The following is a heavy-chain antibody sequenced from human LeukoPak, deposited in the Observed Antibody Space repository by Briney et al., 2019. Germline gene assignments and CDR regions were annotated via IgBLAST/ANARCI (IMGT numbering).Heavy chain of an antibody. CDR1: GFTFSNSW. Sequence: GGSLRLSCAASGFTFSNSWMSWVRQAPGKGLEWVGRIKSKTDGGTTDYAAPVKGRFTISRDDSKNTLYLQMNSLKTEDTAVYYCTTFRGYSSSWYLFDYWGQGTVVTVSS. CDR2: IKSKTDGGTT. D-gene: IGHD6-13*01. J-gene: IGHJ4*02. CDR3: TTFRGYSSSWYLFDY. V-gene: IGHV3-15*01.